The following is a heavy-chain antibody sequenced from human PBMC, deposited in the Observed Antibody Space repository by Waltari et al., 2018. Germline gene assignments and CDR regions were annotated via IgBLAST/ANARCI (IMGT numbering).Heavy chain of an antibody. CDR1: GFPPPSTGVA. V-gene: IGHV2-5*02. J-gene: IGHJ4*02. CDR3: AGGWFYFDY. Sequence: QITLKESGPTLVKPTQTLTLTCTFPGFPPPSTGVAVSWIRQPPGKALEWLALIHWDDEKWYSPSLKSRLTITKDTSRNQVVLTMTNMDPVDTATYFCAGGWFYFDYWGPGTLVTVSS. D-gene: IGHD6-19*01. CDR2: IHWDDEK.